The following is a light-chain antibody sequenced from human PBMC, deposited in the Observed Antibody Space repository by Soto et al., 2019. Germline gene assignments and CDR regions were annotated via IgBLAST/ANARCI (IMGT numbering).Light chain of an antibody. J-gene: IGKJ2*01. CDR2: DAS. Sequence: DIQMTQSPSSLSASVGDRVSITCQASHGIINYLNWFQQKPGKAPKLLIYDASNLETGVPSRFSGAGSGTNYTFTISSLQPEDIATYYCQQYGNLPYTFGQGTKLDLK. V-gene: IGKV1-33*01. CDR1: HGIINY. CDR3: QQYGNLPYT.